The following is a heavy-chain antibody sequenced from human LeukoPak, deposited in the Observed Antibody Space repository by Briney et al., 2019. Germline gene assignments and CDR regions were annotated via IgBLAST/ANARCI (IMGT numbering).Heavy chain of an antibody. V-gene: IGHV3-23*01. D-gene: IGHD6-13*01. CDR1: GLTFSSYA. CDR2: ISGSGGST. Sequence: PGGSLRLSCAASGLTFSSYAMSWVRQAPGKGLEWVSAISGSGGSTYYADSVKGRFTISRDNSKNTLYLQMNSLRAEDTAVYYCAKDRSSWFDAFDIWGQGTMVTVSS. J-gene: IGHJ3*02. CDR3: AKDRSSWFDAFDI.